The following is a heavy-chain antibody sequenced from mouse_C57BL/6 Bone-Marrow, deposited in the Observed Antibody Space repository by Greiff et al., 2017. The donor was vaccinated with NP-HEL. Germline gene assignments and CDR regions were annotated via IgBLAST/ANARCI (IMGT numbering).Heavy chain of an antibody. D-gene: IGHD1-1*01. V-gene: IGHV1-19*01. CDR1: GYTFTDYY. Sequence: VQLQQSGPVLVKPGASVKMSCKASGYTFTDYYMNWVKQSHGKSLEWIGVINPYNGGTSYNQKFKGKATLTVDKSSSTAYMELNSLTSEDSAVYYCARGAYYYGSSPFAYWGQGTLVTVSA. J-gene: IGHJ3*01. CDR3: ARGAYYYGSSPFAY. CDR2: INPYNGGT.